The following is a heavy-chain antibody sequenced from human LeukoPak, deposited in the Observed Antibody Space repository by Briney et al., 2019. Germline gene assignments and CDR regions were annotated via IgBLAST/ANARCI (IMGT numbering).Heavy chain of an antibody. CDR1: GGTFSSYA. V-gene: IGHV1-69*05. CDR3: ASTGMATIYTPFDY. J-gene: IGHJ4*02. Sequence: ASVKVSCKASGGTFSSYAISWGRQAPGQGLEWMGGVIPNFGAANYAQKFQGRVTITTDESTSTAYMELSSLRSEDTAVYYCASTGMATIYTPFDYWGQGTRVTVSS. CDR2: VIPNFGAA. D-gene: IGHD5-24*01.